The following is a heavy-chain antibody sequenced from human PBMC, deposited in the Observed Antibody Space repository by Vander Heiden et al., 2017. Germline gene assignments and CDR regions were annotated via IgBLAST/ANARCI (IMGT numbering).Heavy chain of an antibody. CDR1: GGSFTCYY. J-gene: IGHJ4*02. CDR2: INHSGST. Sequence: QLQLQQWGAALLKPSETLSLTCAVYGGSFTCYYWSWIRQPPGKGLEWIGEINHSGSTNYNPSLKSRVTISVDTSKNQFSLKLSSVTAADTAVYYCARSLYCTNGVCYFGSLDYWGQGTLVTVSS. D-gene: IGHD2-8*01. CDR3: ARSLYCTNGVCYFGSLDY. V-gene: IGHV4-34*01.